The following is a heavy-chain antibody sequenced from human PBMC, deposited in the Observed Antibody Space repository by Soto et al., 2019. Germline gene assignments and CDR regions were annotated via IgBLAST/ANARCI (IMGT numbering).Heavy chain of an antibody. D-gene: IGHD5-12*01. J-gene: IGHJ5*02. CDR2: IKQDGSEK. Sequence: GGSLRLSCAASGFTFSSYWMSWVRQAPGKGLEWVANIKQDGSEKYYVDSVKGRFTISRDNAKNTLYLQMNSLRAEDTAVYYCAKGGGFQWFDPWGQGTLVTVSS. CDR3: AKGGGFQWFDP. V-gene: IGHV3-7*03. CDR1: GFTFSSYW.